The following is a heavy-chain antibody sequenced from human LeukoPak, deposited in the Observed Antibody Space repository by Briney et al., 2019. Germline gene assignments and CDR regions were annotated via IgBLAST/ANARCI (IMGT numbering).Heavy chain of an antibody. V-gene: IGHV4-39*01. J-gene: IGHJ4*02. CDR2: VYYSGST. CDR3: ARQGAAASGRAFDY. D-gene: IGHD6-13*01. CDR1: GYSITTNTYY. Sequence: SETLSLTCTVSGYSITTNTYYWGWIRQPPGKGLAWIGSVYYSGSTYYSPSLKGRVTTSVDTSKNQFSLKLSSVTAADTAVYYCARQGAAASGRAFDYWGQGTLVTVSS.